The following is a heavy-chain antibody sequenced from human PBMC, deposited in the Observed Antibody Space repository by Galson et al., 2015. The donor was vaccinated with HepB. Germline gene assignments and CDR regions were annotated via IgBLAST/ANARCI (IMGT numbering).Heavy chain of an antibody. D-gene: IGHD4-11*01. CDR1: RFTFSSYG. Sequence: SLRLSCAASRFTFSSYGMHWVRQAPGKGLEWVAVMSYDGNNKYYADSVKGRFTISRDNSKNRLYLQMNSLRAEDTAVYYCAKDEFQDYSKIGGGMDVWGQGTTVTVSS. J-gene: IGHJ6*02. CDR3: AKDEFQDYSKIGGGMDV. CDR2: MSYDGNNK. V-gene: IGHV3-30*18.